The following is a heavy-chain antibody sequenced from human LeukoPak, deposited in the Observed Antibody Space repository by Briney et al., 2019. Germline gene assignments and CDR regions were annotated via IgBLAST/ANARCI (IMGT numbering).Heavy chain of an antibody. D-gene: IGHD1-26*01. CDR1: ALSISIYY. J-gene: IGHJ4*02. CDR3: AGAVIVGGTDGNYYFDY. CDR2: VYYGGST. Sequence: WATLSLIWTVSALSISIYYWSWIRQPPGEGRERLGDVYYGGSTNHCPSLKRRVPTSLHTSKNQFSLKLSSVTAADTAVYYRAGAVIVGGTDGNYYFDYWGQGTLVTVSS. V-gene: IGHV4-59*03.